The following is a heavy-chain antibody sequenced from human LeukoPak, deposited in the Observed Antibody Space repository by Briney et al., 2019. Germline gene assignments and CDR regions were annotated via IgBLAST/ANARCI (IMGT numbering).Heavy chain of an antibody. CDR1: GGSISSGGYY. CDR3: ARGTPISSGSYYNCAFDI. CDR2: IYYSGST. D-gene: IGHD3-10*01. V-gene: IGHV4-31*03. Sequence: SQTLSLTCTVSGGSISSGGYYWSWIRQHPGKGLEWIGYIYYSGSTYYNPSLKSRVTISVDTSKNQFSLKLSSATAADTAVYYCARGTPISSGSYYNCAFDIWGQGTMVTVSS. J-gene: IGHJ3*02.